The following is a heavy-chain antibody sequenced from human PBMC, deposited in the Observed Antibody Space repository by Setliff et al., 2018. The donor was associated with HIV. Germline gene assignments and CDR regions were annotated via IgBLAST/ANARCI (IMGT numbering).Heavy chain of an antibody. CDR1: GGSISSSSYY. CDR3: ARLGYYDSSALPY. V-gene: IGHV4-39*01. CDR2: IYYSGST. D-gene: IGHD3-22*01. Sequence: LSLTCTVSGGSISSSSYYWGWIRQPPGKGLEWIGSIYYSGSTYYNPSLKSRVTISVDTSKNQFSLKLSSVTAADTAVYYCARLGYYDSSALPYWGQGTLVTVSS. J-gene: IGHJ4*02.